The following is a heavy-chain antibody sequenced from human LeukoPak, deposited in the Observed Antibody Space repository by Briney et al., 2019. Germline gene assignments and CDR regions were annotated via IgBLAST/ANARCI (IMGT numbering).Heavy chain of an antibody. V-gene: IGHV1-2*02. Sequence: ASVKVSCKASGYTFTGYYMHWVRQAPGQGLEWMGWINPNSGGTNYAQKFQGRVTMTRDTSISTAYMELSRLRSDDTAVYYCARHLGYCTNGVCYKPYFDYWGQGTLVTVSS. CDR3: ARHLGYCTNGVCYKPYFDY. CDR1: GYTFTGYY. J-gene: IGHJ4*02. D-gene: IGHD2-8*01. CDR2: INPNSGGT.